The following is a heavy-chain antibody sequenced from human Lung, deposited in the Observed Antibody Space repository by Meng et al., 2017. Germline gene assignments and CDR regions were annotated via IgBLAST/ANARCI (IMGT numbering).Heavy chain of an antibody. CDR1: GDSVSSNSAA. CDR3: ARSQQWLDS. V-gene: IGHV6-1*01. D-gene: IGHD6-19*01. Sequence: QVHLQQSGPGLVQPSQTLPLTCAISGDSVSSNSAAWNWIRQSPSGGLEWLGRTYYRSKWYNGYAVSVRSRITINPDTSKNQFSLQLNSVTPEDTAVYYCARSQQWLDSWGQGTLVTVSS. CDR2: TYYRSKWYN. J-gene: IGHJ4*02.